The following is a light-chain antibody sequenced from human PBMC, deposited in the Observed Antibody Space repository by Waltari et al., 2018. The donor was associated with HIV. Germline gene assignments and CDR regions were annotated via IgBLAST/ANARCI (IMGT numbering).Light chain of an antibody. Sequence: SSELAQDPAVSVALGQTVSLTCQGDSVRSYYAIWYQQTPGQAPVLVVYGENHRPSGILDRFAGYSSGNTASLSIAGAQAEEEADYYSNSRDSSGQWFFGGGTKVTVL. CDR1: SVRSYY. CDR3: NSRDSSGQWF. J-gene: IGLJ2*01. V-gene: IGLV3-19*01. CDR2: GEN.